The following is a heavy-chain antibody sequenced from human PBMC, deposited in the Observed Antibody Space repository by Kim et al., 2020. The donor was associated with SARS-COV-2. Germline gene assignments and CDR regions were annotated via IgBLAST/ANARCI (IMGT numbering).Heavy chain of an antibody. V-gene: IGHV4-59*01. D-gene: IGHD4-17*01. J-gene: IGHJ6*02. CDR3: ARDGRGGDYWRYYYYGMDV. Sequence: SRVTISVDTSKNQFSLKLSSVTAADTAVYYCARDGRGGDYWRYYYYGMDVWGQGTTVTVSS.